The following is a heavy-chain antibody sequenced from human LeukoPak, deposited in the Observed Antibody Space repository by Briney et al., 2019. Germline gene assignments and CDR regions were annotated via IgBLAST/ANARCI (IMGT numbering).Heavy chain of an antibody. J-gene: IGHJ4*02. CDR2: ISSLSQTR. V-gene: IGHV3-48*02. CDR3: ARGDRDGYNYLFDS. D-gene: IGHD5-24*01. CDR1: GFTFSSYG. Sequence: GRSLRLSCAASGFTFSSYGMHWVRQAPGKGLEWVSYISSLSQTRYYADSVQGRFTISRDNAKNSLYLQMNSLRDEDTAVYYCARGDRDGYNYLFDSWGQGTLVTVSS.